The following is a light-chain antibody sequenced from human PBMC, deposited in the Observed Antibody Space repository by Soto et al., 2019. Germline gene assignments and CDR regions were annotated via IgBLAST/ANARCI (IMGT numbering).Light chain of an antibody. CDR2: GAS. CDR3: QQRSNWPPGIT. V-gene: IGKV3D-20*02. J-gene: IGKJ5*01. CDR1: QSVKNDY. Sequence: ETVLTQSPGTLSLSPGERATLSCRASQSVKNDYLAWYQQRPGLAPRLLIFGASGRATGIPDRFSGSGSGTDFTLTISRLEPEDFAVYYCQQRSNWPPGITFGQGTRLEIK.